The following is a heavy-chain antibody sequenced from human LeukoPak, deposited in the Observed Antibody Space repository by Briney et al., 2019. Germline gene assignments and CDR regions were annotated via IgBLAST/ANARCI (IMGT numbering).Heavy chain of an antibody. D-gene: IGHD3-10*01. CDR2: ISANGAKT. CDR1: GFTFNSYA. Sequence: GGSLRLSCAASGFTFNSYAMSWVRQAPGTGLEWVSGISANGAKTYYADSVKGRFTISRDNSKNTQSLQMNSLRAEDTALYYCAKGWSVTMVMATPGDWGQGALVTVSS. V-gene: IGHV3-23*01. J-gene: IGHJ4*02. CDR3: AKGWSVTMVMATPGD.